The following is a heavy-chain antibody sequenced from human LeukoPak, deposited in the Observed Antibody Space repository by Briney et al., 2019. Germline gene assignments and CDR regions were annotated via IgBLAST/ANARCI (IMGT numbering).Heavy chain of an antibody. CDR1: GFTFDDYG. J-gene: IGHJ4*02. CDR2: ISGSGGST. CDR3: AKDRFIVVASFDY. V-gene: IGHV3-23*01. Sequence: GGSLRLSCAASGFTFDDYGMSWVRQAPGKGLEWVSAISGSGGSTYYADSVKGRFTISRDNSKNTLYLQMNSLRAEDTAVYYCAKDRFIVVASFDYWGQGTLVTVSS. D-gene: IGHD2-2*01.